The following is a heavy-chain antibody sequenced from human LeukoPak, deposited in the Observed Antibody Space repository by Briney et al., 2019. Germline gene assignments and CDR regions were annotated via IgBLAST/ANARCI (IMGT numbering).Heavy chain of an antibody. J-gene: IGHJ4*02. D-gene: IGHD3-9*01. CDR1: GGSISSGDYY. CDR2: IYYSGST. V-gene: IGHV4-30-4*01. Sequence: SETLSLTCTVSGGSISSGDYYWSWIRQPPGKGLEWIGYIYYSGSTYYNPSLKSRVTISVDTSKNQFSLKLSSVTAADTAVYYCARDSLRYHSEYWGQGTLVTVSS. CDR3: ARDSLRYHSEY.